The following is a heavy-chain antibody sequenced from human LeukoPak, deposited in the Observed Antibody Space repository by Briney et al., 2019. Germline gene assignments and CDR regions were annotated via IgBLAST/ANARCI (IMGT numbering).Heavy chain of an antibody. Sequence: ASVKVSCKASGYTFTSYGISWVRQAPGQGLEWMGWISAYNGNTNYAQKLQGRVTMTTDKSTSTAYMELSNLRSDDTAVYYCARERGSGSYWFDPWGQGTLVTVSS. CDR1: GYTFTSYG. V-gene: IGHV1-18*01. CDR3: ARERGSGSYWFDP. J-gene: IGHJ5*02. D-gene: IGHD3-10*01. CDR2: ISAYNGNT.